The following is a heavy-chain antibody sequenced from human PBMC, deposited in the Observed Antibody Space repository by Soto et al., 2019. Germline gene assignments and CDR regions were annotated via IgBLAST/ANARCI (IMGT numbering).Heavy chain of an antibody. Sequence: QVQLVQSGAEVKKPGSSVKVSCKASGGTFSSYAISWVRQAPGQGLEWMGGIIPIFGTANYAQKFQGRVTITAAEXXSXAFXELSSLRSEDTAVYYCARVGVGYYGSGSYYRPLDYWGQGTLVTVSS. V-gene: IGHV1-69*12. CDR1: GGTFSSYA. CDR3: ARVGVGYYGSGSYYRPLDY. J-gene: IGHJ4*02. D-gene: IGHD3-10*01. CDR2: IIPIFGTA.